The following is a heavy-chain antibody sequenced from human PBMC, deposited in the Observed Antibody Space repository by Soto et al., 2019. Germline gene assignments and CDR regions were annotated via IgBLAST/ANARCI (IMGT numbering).Heavy chain of an antibody. CDR2: ISSSSSYT. CDR3: ARPSSFFDSYYFAY. Sequence: QVQLVESGGGLVKPGGSLRLSCAASGFTCSDYYMSWIRQGPGKGLEWVSYISSSSSYTNYADSVKGRFTISRDNAKNSLYLQMNSLRAEDTAVYYCARPSSFFDSYYFAYWGQGTLVTVSS. J-gene: IGHJ4*02. CDR1: GFTCSDYY. D-gene: IGHD3-9*01. V-gene: IGHV3-11*05.